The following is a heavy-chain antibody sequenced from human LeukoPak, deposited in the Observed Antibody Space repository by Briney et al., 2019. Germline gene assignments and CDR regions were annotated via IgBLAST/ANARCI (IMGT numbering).Heavy chain of an antibody. J-gene: IGHJ6*02. CDR3: ARGWSSSWFEGYYYYYGMDV. CDR1: GYTLTELS. D-gene: IGHD6-13*01. CDR2: FDPEDGET. Sequence: ASVEVSCKVSGYTLTELSMHWVRQAPGKGLEWMGGFDPEDGETIYAQKFQGRVTMTEDTSTSTAYMELRSLRSDDTAVYYCARGWSSSWFEGYYYYYGMDVWGQGTTVTVSS. V-gene: IGHV1-24*01.